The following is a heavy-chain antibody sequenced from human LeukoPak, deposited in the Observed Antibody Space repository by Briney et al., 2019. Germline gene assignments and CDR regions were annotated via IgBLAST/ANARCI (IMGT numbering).Heavy chain of an antibody. D-gene: IGHD6-13*01. V-gene: IGHV3-7*01. CDR2: KNQDGSER. J-gene: IGHJ3*02. CDR3: ARDSEYSSSFAFDI. CDR1: GFTFNRHW. Sequence: GSLRLSFAASGFTFNRHWMTWVRQAPGKGLEWVANKNQDGSERYYVDPVKGRFTISRDNAKNSLYLQMNSLRAEDTAVYYCARDSEYSSSFAFDIWGQGTMVTVSS.